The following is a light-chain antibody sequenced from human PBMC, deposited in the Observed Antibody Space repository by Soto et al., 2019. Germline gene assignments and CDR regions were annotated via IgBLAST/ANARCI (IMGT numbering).Light chain of an antibody. CDR2: GAS. CDR3: LHYNNGPR. J-gene: IGKJ1*01. CDR1: QTINNN. Sequence: ETVMTQSPVTLSVSPGEGATLSCRASQTINNNLAWYQQKPGQAPRLLIYGASRRATGVSARFSGSGSGTEFTLTISSLQSEDFAVYYCLHYNNGPRFGQGTKVDVK. V-gene: IGKV3-15*01.